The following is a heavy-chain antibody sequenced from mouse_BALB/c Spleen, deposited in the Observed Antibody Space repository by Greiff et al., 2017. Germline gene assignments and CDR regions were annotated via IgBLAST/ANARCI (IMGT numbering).Heavy chain of an antibody. Sequence: EVKLVESGGGLVKPGGSLKLSCAASGFAFSSYDMSWVRQTPGKRLEWVAYISIGGGSTYYPDTVKGRVTISRDNAKNTLYLQMSSLKSEDTAMYYCSRHVYGNFPYYFDYWGQGTTLTVSS. CDR1: GFAFSSYD. V-gene: IGHV5-12-1*01. CDR3: SRHVYGNFPYYFDY. CDR2: ISIGGGST. J-gene: IGHJ2*01. D-gene: IGHD2-1*01.